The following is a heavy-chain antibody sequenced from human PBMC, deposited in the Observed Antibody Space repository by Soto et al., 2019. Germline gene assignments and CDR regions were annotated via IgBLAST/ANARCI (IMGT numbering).Heavy chain of an antibody. D-gene: IGHD7-27*01. J-gene: IGHJ4*02. CDR2: INHSGST. CDR1: GGSFSGYF. V-gene: IGHV4-34*01. Sequence: QVQLQQWGAGLLKPSETLSLTCAVYGGSFSGYFWCWIRQPPGKGLEWIGEINHSGSTNYNPSLTSRVTISVDTSKNQFSLKLSSVTAADTAVYYCARGWGRIFDYWGQGTLVTVSS. CDR3: ARGWGRIFDY.